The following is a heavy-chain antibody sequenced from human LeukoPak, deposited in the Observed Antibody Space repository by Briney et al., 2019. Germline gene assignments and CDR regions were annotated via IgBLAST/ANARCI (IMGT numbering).Heavy chain of an antibody. CDR2: ISWNSGSI. D-gene: IGHD3-22*01. V-gene: IGHV3-9*01. J-gene: IGHJ1*01. CDR3: APDYYDTLVDFQH. CDR1: GFTFDDYA. Sequence: SLRLSCAASGFTFDDYAMHWVRQAPGKGLEWVSGISWNSGSIGYADSVKGRFTISRDNAKNSLYLQTNSLRAEDTALYYCAPDYYDTLVDFQHWGQGTLVTVSS.